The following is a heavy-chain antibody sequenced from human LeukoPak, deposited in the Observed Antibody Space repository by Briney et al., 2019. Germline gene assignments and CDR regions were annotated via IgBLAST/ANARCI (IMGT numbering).Heavy chain of an antibody. CDR2: IEQDGTKK. CDR3: VRDFDY. J-gene: IGHJ4*02. Sequence: GGPLRLSCAASGLTFSTHWMSWVRQAPEKGLEWVATIEQDGTKKYYVDSVKGRFTISRDNAKNSLYLQMNSLRADDAAVYYCVRDFDYWGQGILVTVSS. V-gene: IGHV3-7*01. CDR1: GLTFSTHW.